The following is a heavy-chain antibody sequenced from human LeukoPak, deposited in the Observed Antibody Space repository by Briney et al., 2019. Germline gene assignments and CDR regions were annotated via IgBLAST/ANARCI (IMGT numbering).Heavy chain of an antibody. CDR3: ARDQVVVAANYWFDP. V-gene: IGHV1-69*10. Sequence: ASVKVSCKASGGTFSSYAISWVRQAPGQGLEWMGGIIPILGIANYAQKFQGRVTITAGKSTSTAYMELSSLRSEDTAVYYCARDQVVVAANYWFDPWGQGTLVTVSS. J-gene: IGHJ5*02. CDR2: IIPILGIA. CDR1: GGTFSSYA. D-gene: IGHD2-15*01.